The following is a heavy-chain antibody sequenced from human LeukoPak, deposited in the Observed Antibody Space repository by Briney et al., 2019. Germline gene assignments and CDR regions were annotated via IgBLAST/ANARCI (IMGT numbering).Heavy chain of an antibody. CDR3: ARDGRLWLQYYVY. CDR2: ITNDGSST. D-gene: IGHD5-24*01. CDR1: GLTFSSHW. V-gene: IGHV3-74*01. Sequence: GGSLRLSCAASGLTFSSHWMHWVRQAPGKGLVWVSRITNDGSSTTYADSVKGRFTISRDNAKNMLYLQVNSLRAEDTAVYYCARDGRLWLQYYVYWGQGTLVTVSS. J-gene: IGHJ4*02.